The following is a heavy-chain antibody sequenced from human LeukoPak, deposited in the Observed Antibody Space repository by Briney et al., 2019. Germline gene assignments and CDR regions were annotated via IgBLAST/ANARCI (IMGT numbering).Heavy chain of an antibody. D-gene: IGHD3-10*01. CDR3: ARVFTTGGSGSSLHNWFDP. Sequence: ASVKVSCKASGYTFTSYGISWVRQAPGQGLEWMGWISAYNGNTNYAQKLQGRVTMTTDTSTSTAYMELRSPRSDDTAVYYCARVFTTGGSGSSLHNWFDPWGQGTLVTVSS. J-gene: IGHJ5*02. CDR1: GYTFTSYG. CDR2: ISAYNGNT. V-gene: IGHV1-18*01.